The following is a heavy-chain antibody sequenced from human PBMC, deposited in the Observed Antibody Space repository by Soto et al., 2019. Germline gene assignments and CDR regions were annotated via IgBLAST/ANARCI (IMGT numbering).Heavy chain of an antibody. CDR2: IYYSGST. J-gene: IGHJ1*01. CDR3: ASQYGDYAPEDFQH. CDR1: GGSISSYY. D-gene: IGHD4-17*01. V-gene: IGHV4-59*08. Sequence: SETLSLTCTVSGGSISSYYWSWIRQPPGKGLEWIGYIYYSGSTNYNPSLKSRVTISVDTSKNQFSLKLSSVTAADTAVYYCASQYGDYAPEDFQHWGQGTLVSVSS.